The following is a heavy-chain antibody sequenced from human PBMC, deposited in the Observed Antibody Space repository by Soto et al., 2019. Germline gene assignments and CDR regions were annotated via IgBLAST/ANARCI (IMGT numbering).Heavy chain of an antibody. CDR2: IHNDGSTT. J-gene: IGHJ4*02. CDR3: ARWLTGEERQFNN. Sequence: GGSLRLSCAASGFTFSSYWMHWVRQAPGKGLMWVSRIHNDGSTTRYAQKFQGWVTMTRDTSISTAYMELSRLRSDDTAVYYCARWLTGEERQFNNWGRGTLLTISS. V-gene: IGHV3-74*01. D-gene: IGHD7-27*01. CDR1: GFTFSSYW.